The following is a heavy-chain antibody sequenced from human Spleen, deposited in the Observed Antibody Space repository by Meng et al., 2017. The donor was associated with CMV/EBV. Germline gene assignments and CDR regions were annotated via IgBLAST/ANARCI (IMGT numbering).Heavy chain of an antibody. V-gene: IGHV4-61*01. J-gene: IGHJ4*02. CDR1: GGSVSSGTYY. D-gene: IGHD6-6*01. CDR3: ARVLVGSSRGLDY. Sequence: SETLSLTRTVSGGSVSSGTYYWSWIRQPPGKGLEWIAYIYYTGSTNYNPSLKSRVTMSLDTSKNQFSLKLSSVTAADTAVYYCARVLVGSSRGLDYWGQGTLVTVSS. CDR2: IYYTGST.